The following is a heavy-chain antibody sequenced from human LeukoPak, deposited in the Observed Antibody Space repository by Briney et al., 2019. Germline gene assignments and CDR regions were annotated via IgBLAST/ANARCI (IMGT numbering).Heavy chain of an antibody. J-gene: IGHJ6*03. CDR3: ARSGIAAAGMGGYYYYMDV. CDR2: MYYSGST. V-gene: IGHV4-39*07. D-gene: IGHD6-13*01. Sequence: SETLSLSCTVSGGSISSSSYYWGWIRQPPGKGLEWIGSMYYSGSTYYNPSLKSRVTISVDTSKNQFSLKLSSVTAADTAVYYCARSGIAAAGMGGYYYYMDVWGKGTTVTVSS. CDR1: GGSISSSSYY.